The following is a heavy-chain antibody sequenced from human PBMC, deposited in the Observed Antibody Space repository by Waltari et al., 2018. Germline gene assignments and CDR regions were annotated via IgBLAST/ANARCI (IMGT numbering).Heavy chain of an antibody. CDR1: VGTISSSSYS. J-gene: IGHJ4*02. D-gene: IGHD5-18*01. CDR2: IYYSGST. V-gene: IGHV4-39*01. Sequence: QLQLQESGPGLVKPSETLSLTCTVSVGTISSSSYSWGWIRQPPGKGLEWSGSIYYSGSTYYNPSLKSRVTISVDTSKNQFSLKLSSVTAAYTAVYYCARLIRYSYAMWGQGTLVTVSS. CDR3: ARLIRYSYAM.